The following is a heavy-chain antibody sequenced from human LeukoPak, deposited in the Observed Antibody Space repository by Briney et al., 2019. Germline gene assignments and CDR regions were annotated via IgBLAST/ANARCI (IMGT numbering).Heavy chain of an antibody. CDR2: INPSGGST. Sequence: ASVKVSCKASGGTFSSYAISWVRQAPGQGLEWMGTINPSGGSTSYAQKFQGRVTMTRDTSTSTVYMELSSLRSEDTAVYYCANSPGSSSFFDYWGQGTLVTVSS. V-gene: IGHV1-46*01. CDR3: ANSPGSSSFFDY. CDR1: GGTFSSYA. D-gene: IGHD6-6*01. J-gene: IGHJ4*02.